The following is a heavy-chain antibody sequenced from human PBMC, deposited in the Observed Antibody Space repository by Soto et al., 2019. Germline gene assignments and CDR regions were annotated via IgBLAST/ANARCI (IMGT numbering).Heavy chain of an antibody. Sequence: GASVKVSCKASGGTFSSYAISWVRQAPGQGLEWMGGIIPIFGTANYAQKFQGRVTITADKSTSTAYMELSSLRSEDTVVYYCARVNDSSGYLYYYYGMDVWGQGTTVTVSS. J-gene: IGHJ6*02. CDR2: IIPIFGTA. D-gene: IGHD3-22*01. CDR1: GGTFSSYA. CDR3: ARVNDSSGYLYYYYGMDV. V-gene: IGHV1-69*06.